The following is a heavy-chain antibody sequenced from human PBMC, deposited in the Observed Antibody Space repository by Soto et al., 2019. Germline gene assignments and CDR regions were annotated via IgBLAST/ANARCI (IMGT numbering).Heavy chain of an antibody. D-gene: IGHD2-2*01. J-gene: IGHJ5*02. Sequence: SETHSLTSSVSGDYIGRYYWSWIRQSPGKGLEWIGYIYHSGSTNYNPSLKSRVAISVDTSKNQFSLKLSSVTAADTAVYYCARDLGYCSSISCYSWFDPWGQGTPVTVSS. V-gene: IGHV4-59*01. CDR3: ARDLGYCSSISCYSWFDP. CDR2: IYHSGST. CDR1: GDYIGRYY.